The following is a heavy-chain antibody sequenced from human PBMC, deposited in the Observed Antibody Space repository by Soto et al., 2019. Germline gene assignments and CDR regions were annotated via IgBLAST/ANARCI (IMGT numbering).Heavy chain of an antibody. J-gene: IGHJ4*02. Sequence: SVKVSCKASGGTFSSYAMSWVRQAPGQGLEWMGGIIPIFGTANYAQKFQGRVTITADESTSTAYMELSSLRSEDTAVYYCARVVAVAGYYFDYWGQGTLVTVSS. V-gene: IGHV1-69*13. D-gene: IGHD6-19*01. CDR3: ARVVAVAGYYFDY. CDR2: IIPIFGTA. CDR1: GGTFSSYA.